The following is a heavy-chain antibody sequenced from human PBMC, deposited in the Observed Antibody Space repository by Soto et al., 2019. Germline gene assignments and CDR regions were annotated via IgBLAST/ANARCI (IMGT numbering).Heavy chain of an antibody. Sequence: WETLSLTGTVSGASISEYSWSWIRQPPGKVREWNGFIYYSGSTNYNPALKSRVTISVDTSKNHFSLKLSSVTAADTAVYYCVRGRRETTVLQGYNSYYYGMDVWGQGTTVTVSS. CDR3: VRGRRETTVLQGYNSYYYGMDV. V-gene: IGHV4-59*01. D-gene: IGHD4-17*01. CDR2: IYYSGST. CDR1: GASISEYS. J-gene: IGHJ6*02.